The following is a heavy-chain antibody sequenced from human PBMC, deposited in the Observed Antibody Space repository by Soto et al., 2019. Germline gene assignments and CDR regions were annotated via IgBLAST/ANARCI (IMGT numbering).Heavy chain of an antibody. D-gene: IGHD4-17*01. V-gene: IGHV3-30*18. CDR2: ISYDGHNK. CDR3: AKDLQAYGDYNYYYYGMDV. CDR1: GFTFTTFG. Sequence: QVQLVESGGGVLQPGGSLRLSCTASGFTFTTFGIHWVRQAPGKGLEWVALISYDGHNKYYSDSVKGRFTISRDNYKNTLSLQMNSLRAEDTAVYYCAKDLQAYGDYNYYYYGMDVWGQGTTVSVSS. J-gene: IGHJ6*02.